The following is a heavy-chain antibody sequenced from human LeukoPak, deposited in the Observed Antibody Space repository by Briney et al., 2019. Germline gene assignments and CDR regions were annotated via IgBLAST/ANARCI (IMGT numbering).Heavy chain of an antibody. V-gene: IGHV1-46*01. D-gene: IGHD3-22*01. CDR2: INPSGGST. CDR1: GYTFTSYY. CDR3: ARARPPYYDSSAVSYPFDY. Sequence: ASVKVSCMASGYTFTSYYMHWVQQAPGQGLEWMGVINPSGGSTSYAQKFQGRVTMTRDTSTSTVYMELSSLRSEDTAVYYCARARPPYYDSSAVSYPFDYWGQGTLVTVSS. J-gene: IGHJ4*02.